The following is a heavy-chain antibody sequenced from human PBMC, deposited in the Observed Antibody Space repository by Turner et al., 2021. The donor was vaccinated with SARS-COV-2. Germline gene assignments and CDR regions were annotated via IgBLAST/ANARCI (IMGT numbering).Heavy chain of an antibody. Sequence: VQLQQCGPGLFKPSETLSLTCAVYGGSFRGYFLHLIREPPGKGLEWIVEINNSGSTNYNPSLTSRVTISVDTSKNQLSLKMGSVTAADTAVYYCARGKGWLQRPFGNWGQGTLVTVSS. CDR1: GGSFRGYF. CDR2: INNSGST. D-gene: IGHD3-3*01. CDR3: ARGKGWLQRPFGN. V-gene: IGHV4-34*01. J-gene: IGHJ4*02.